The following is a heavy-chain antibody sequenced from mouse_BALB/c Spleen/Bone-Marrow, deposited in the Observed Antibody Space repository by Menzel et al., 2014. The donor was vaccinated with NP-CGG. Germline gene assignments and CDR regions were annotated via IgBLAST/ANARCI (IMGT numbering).Heavy chain of an antibody. J-gene: IGHJ3*01. Sequence: QVQLKESGPGLVAPSQSLSITCTVSGFSLTSYGVHWVRQPPGKGLEWLGVIWAGGSTNYNSALMSRLSISKDNSKSQVFLKMNSLQTDDTATYYCARDRGLGRFAYWGQGTLVTVSA. CDR2: IWAGGST. V-gene: IGHV2-9*02. CDR1: GFSLTSYG. CDR3: ARDRGLGRFAY. D-gene: IGHD4-1*01.